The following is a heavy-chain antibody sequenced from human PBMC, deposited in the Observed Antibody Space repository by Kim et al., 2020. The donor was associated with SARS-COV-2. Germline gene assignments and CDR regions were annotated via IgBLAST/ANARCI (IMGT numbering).Heavy chain of an antibody. CDR2: IIPIFGTA. J-gene: IGHJ4*02. CDR3: ARDQGSGWTHHFDY. CDR1: GGTFSSYA. V-gene: IGHV1-69*13. Sequence: SVKVSCKASGGTFSSYAISWVRQAPGQGLEWMGGIIPIFGTAYYAQKFQGRVTITADESTSTAYMELSSKRPEDTAVYYCARDQGSGWTHHFDYWGQGTLVTVSS. D-gene: IGHD6-19*01.